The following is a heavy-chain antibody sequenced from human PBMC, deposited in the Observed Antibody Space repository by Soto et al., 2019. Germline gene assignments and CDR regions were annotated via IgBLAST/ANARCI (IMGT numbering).Heavy chain of an antibody. CDR3: ARGRVEEVAVEYCSGGSCYPYYSCGRDV. D-gene: IGHD2-15*01. Sequence: QVQLQQWGAGLLKPSETLSLTCAVYGGSFSGYYWSWIRQPPGKGLEWIGEINHSGSTNYNPSLKSRVTISVDTSTNQFSLKLSSVNAADTAVYYWARGRVEEVAVEYCSGGSCYPYYSCGRDVWGQGPTVTVSS. J-gene: IGHJ6*02. V-gene: IGHV4-34*01. CDR1: GGSFSGYY. CDR2: INHSGST.